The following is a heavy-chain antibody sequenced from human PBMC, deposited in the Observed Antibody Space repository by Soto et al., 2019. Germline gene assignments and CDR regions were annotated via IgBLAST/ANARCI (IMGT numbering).Heavy chain of an antibody. D-gene: IGHD2-15*01. Sequence: SETLSLTCTVSSGSISSYYWSWIRQPPGKALQWIGYVYDSGSTNYNPSLKSRVTISVDTSKNQFSLKLTSVTAADTAVYYCARGHCSGGSCFKYFFDYWGQGTLVTVSS. CDR3: ARGHCSGGSCFKYFFDY. CDR2: VYDSGST. CDR1: SGSISSYY. V-gene: IGHV4-59*01. J-gene: IGHJ4*02.